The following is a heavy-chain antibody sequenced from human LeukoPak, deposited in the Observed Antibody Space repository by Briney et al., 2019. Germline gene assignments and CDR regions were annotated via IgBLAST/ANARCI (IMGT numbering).Heavy chain of an antibody. D-gene: IGHD1-26*01. Sequence: SETLSLTCTVSGGSISSYYWSWIRQPPGKGLEWIGYIYYSGSTNCNPSVKSRVAMSVDTSKKQFSLKLSSLTAADTAVYYCARDRIDWGQGTLVTVSS. CDR3: ARDRID. CDR2: IYYSGST. J-gene: IGHJ4*02. CDR1: GGSISSYY. V-gene: IGHV4-59*01.